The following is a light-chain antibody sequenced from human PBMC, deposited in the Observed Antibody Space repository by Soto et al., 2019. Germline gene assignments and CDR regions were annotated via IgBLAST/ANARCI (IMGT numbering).Light chain of an antibody. Sequence: DIQMTQSPSTLSASVGDRVTITCRASQSISSWLAWYQQKPGTAPKLLIYKASTLESGAPSRFSGIRSGTEFTLSVSSLQPDDFATYYCQQYNDSFPYTFGQGTKVDIK. CDR3: QQYNDSFPYT. CDR2: KAS. V-gene: IGKV1-5*03. J-gene: IGKJ2*01. CDR1: QSISSW.